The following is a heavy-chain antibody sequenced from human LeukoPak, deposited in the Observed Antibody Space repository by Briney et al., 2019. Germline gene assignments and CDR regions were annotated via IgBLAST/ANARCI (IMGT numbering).Heavy chain of an antibody. CDR3: ARDARD. V-gene: IGHV3-23*01. CDR1: GFTFSAYA. CDR2: IGSDNKP. Sequence: PGGSLRLSCEASGFTFSAYAMTWVRQAPGKGLEWVSSIGSDNKPHYSESVKGRFAISTDNSKNTLYLQMNSLRAEDTAVYYCARDARDWGRGTLVTVSS. J-gene: IGHJ4*02.